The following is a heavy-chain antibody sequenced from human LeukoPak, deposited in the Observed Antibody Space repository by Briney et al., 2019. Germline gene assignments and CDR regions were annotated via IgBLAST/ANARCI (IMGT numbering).Heavy chain of an antibody. D-gene: IGHD3-10*01. V-gene: IGHV4-61*02. CDR3: ARVPIDSGSYYYYYYYMDV. Sequence: SQTLSLTCTVSGGSISSGSYYWSWLRQPAGKGLEWIGRIYTSGSTNYNPSLKSRVTISVDTSKNQFSLKLSSVTAADTAVYYCARVPIDSGSYYYYYYYMDVWGKGTTVTVSS. CDR2: IYTSGST. J-gene: IGHJ6*03. CDR1: GGSISSGSYY.